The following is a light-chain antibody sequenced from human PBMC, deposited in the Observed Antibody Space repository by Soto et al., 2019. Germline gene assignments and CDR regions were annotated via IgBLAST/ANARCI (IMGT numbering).Light chain of an antibody. J-gene: IGLJ2*01. CDR1: SSNIGAGYD. V-gene: IGLV1-40*01. Sequence: QSVLTQPPSVSGAPGQRVTISCTGSSSNIGAGYDVHWYQQLPGTAPKLLIYGNSNRPSGVPDRFSGSKSGTSASLAITGLQAEGDADYYCQSYDSSLSGVVFGGGTKLTVL. CDR3: QSYDSSLSGVV. CDR2: GNS.